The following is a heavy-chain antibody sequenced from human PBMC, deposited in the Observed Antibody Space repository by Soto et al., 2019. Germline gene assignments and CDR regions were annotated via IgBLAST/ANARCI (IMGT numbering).Heavy chain of an antibody. CDR2: ISWDGGST. CDR1: GFTFDDYT. J-gene: IGHJ6*02. CDR3: AKDIGRWEVTIFPDYYGMDV. Sequence: PGGSLRLSCAASGFTFDDYTMHWVRQAPGKGLEWVSLISWDGGSTYYADSVKGQFTISRDNSKNSLYLQMNSLRTEDTALYYCAKDIGRWEVTIFPDYYGMDVWGQGTTVTVSS. D-gene: IGHD3-9*01. V-gene: IGHV3-43*01.